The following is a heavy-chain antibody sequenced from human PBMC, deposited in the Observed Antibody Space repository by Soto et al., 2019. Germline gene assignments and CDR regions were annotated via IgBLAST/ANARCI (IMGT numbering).Heavy chain of an antibody. Sequence: GESLETSLRGSGNSFNSYWIGLGRPVPGKGLEGMGIIYHDDSNTRYSPSVQGQVTISTDKCISTAYLQWSSLKASDTAMYYCARFKDCSGCSCYGRLPVDYWGQGTLVTVSS. CDR2: IYHDDSNT. CDR1: GNSFNSYW. V-gene: IGHV5-51*01. J-gene: IGHJ4*02. CDR3: ARFKDCSGCSCYGRLPVDY. D-gene: IGHD2-15*01.